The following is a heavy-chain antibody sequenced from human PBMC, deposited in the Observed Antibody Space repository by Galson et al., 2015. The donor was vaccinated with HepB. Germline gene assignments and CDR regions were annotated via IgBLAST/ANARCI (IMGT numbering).Heavy chain of an antibody. J-gene: IGHJ4*02. CDR1: GFTFSGYA. Sequence: SLRLSCAASGFTFSGYAMSWVRQAPGKGLEWVSAIAGSGGSAYSADSVKGRFTISRDNSKNTLYLHMSSLRADDTATYYCLRGWQAPDYWGQGALVTVSS. CDR3: LRGWQAPDY. V-gene: IGHV3-23*01. D-gene: IGHD6-19*01. CDR2: IAGSGGSA.